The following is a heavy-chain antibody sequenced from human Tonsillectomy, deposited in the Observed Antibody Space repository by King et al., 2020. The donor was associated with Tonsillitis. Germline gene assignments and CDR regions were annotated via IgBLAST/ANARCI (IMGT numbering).Heavy chain of an antibody. CDR3: AKNEPSPPLHITIFGVGLSG. V-gene: IGHV3-23*04. CDR1: GFTFSSYA. J-gene: IGHJ4*02. D-gene: IGHD3-3*01. Sequence: VQLVESGGGLVQPGGSLRLSCAASGFTFSSYAMSWVRQAPGKGLEWVSAISGSGGSTYYADSVKGRFTITRDNSKNTLYLQMNSLRAEDTAVYDCAKNEPSPPLHITIFGVGLSGWGQRTLVTVSS. CDR2: ISGSGGST.